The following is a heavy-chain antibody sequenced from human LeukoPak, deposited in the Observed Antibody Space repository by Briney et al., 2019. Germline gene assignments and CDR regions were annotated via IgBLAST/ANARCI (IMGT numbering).Heavy chain of an antibody. J-gene: IGHJ4*02. D-gene: IGHD6-19*01. CDR2: ISGSGGST. CDR3: ASRQVVAGPYFDY. Sequence: GGSLRLSCAASGFTFSSYGMHWVRQAPGKGLEWVSAISGSGGSTYYADSVKGRFTISRDNSKNTLYLQMNSLRAEDTAVYYCASRQVVAGPYFDYWGQGTLVTVSS. V-gene: IGHV3-23*01. CDR1: GFTFSSYG.